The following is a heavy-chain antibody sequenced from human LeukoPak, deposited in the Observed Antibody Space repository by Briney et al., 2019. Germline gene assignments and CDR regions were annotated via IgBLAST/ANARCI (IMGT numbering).Heavy chain of an antibody. Sequence: GGSLRLSCAASGFTFDDYAMHWVRQAPGKGLEWVSGISWNSGSIGYADSVKGRFTISRDNAKNSLYLQMNSLRAEDTALYYCAKDKNGAYNFWYFDLWGRGTLVTVST. J-gene: IGHJ2*01. CDR2: ISWNSGSI. V-gene: IGHV3-9*01. D-gene: IGHD5-24*01. CDR3: AKDKNGAYNFWYFDL. CDR1: GFTFDDYA.